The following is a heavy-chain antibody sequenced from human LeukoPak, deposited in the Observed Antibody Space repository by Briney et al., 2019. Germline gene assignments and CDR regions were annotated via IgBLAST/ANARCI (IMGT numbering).Heavy chain of an antibody. V-gene: IGHV3-9*03. J-gene: IGHJ4*02. CDR1: GFTFDDYA. D-gene: IGHD6-13*01. CDR3: AKDMGSSNWYYFDY. CDR2: ITWNSGKI. Sequence: GGSLRLSCAASGFTFDDYAIHWVRQAPGKGLEWVSGITWNSGKIGYADSVKGRFTISRDSAKNSLFLQMNSLRTEDMALYYCAKDMGSSNWYYFDYWGQGTLVTVSS.